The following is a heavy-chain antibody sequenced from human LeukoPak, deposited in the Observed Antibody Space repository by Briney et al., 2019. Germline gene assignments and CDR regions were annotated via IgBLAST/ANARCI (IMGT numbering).Heavy chain of an antibody. J-gene: IGHJ4*02. V-gene: IGHV4-34*01. CDR1: GGSFSGYY. D-gene: IGHD6-13*01. CDR3: AREGSSWYTYYFDY. Sequence: PSETLSLTCAVYGGSFSGYYWSWIRQPPGKELEWIGEINHSGSTNYNPSLKSRVTISVDTSKNQFSLKLSSVTAADTAVYYCAREGSSWYTYYFDYWGQGTLDTVSS. CDR2: INHSGST.